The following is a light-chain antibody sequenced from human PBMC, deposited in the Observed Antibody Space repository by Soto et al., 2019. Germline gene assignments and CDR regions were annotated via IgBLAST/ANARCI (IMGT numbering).Light chain of an antibody. CDR3: QQYGSSPPYT. CDR1: QSLSSSY. CDR2: GAS. V-gene: IGKV3-20*01. Sequence: EIVLTQSPGTLSLSPGERATLSCRDSQSLSSSYLAWYQQKPGQAPRLLIYGASSRATGIPDRFSGSGSGTDFTLTISRLEPEDFAVYYCQQYGSSPPYTFGLGTKLEIK. J-gene: IGKJ2*01.